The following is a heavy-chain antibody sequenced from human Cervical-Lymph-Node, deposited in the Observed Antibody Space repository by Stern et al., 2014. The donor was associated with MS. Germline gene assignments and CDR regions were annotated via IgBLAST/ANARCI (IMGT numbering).Heavy chain of an antibody. CDR2: IRSNSTYM. Sequence: EVQLVESGGGLVKPGGSLRLSCAASGFNLRSYAMNWVRQAPGKGLEWVSSIRSNSTYMYHADSVKGRFTISRDNAKNSLYLQMKSLRAEDTGVYYCASSIVVVPAAENKGFDPWGQGTLVTVSS. V-gene: IGHV3-21*01. CDR1: GFNLRSYA. J-gene: IGHJ5*02. D-gene: IGHD2-2*01. CDR3: ASSIVVVPAAENKGFDP.